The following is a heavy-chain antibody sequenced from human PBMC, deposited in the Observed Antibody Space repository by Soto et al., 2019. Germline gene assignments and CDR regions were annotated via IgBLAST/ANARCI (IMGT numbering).Heavy chain of an antibody. CDR2: IYHSGST. CDR1: GTPISSGGYS. CDR3: ARGPDN. J-gene: IGHJ4*02. V-gene: IGHV4-30-2*01. Sequence: SETLSLTCAASGTPISSGGYSWSWIRQPPGKGLEWIGYIYHSGSTYYNPSLKSRVTISVDRSKNQFSLKLSSVTAADTAVYYCARGPDNWGQGTLFTVSS.